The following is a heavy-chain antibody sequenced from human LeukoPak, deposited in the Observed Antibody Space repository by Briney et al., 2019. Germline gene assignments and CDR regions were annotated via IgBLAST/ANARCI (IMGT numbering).Heavy chain of an antibody. CDR1: GFTFSSYA. J-gene: IGHJ3*02. CDR3: AKDRVRGVTNAFDI. Sequence: PGGSLRLSCAASGFTFSSYAMSWVRQAPGKGLEWVSGISWNSGSIGYADSVKGRFTISRDNAKNSLYLQMNSLRAEDMALYYCAKDRVRGVTNAFDIWGQGTMVTVSS. V-gene: IGHV3-9*03. D-gene: IGHD3-10*01. CDR2: ISWNSGSI.